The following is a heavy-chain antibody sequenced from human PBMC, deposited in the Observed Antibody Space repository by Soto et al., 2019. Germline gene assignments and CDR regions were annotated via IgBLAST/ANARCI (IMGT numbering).Heavy chain of an antibody. Sequence: SETLSLTCTVSGGSISSYYLSWIRQPPGKGLEWIGYIYYSGSTNYNPSLKSRVTISVDTSKNQFSLKLSSVTAADTAVYYCAGGSVDGFDLWGQGTMVTVSS. D-gene: IGHD3-16*01. CDR3: AGGSVDGFDL. CDR1: GGSISSYY. V-gene: IGHV4-59*01. J-gene: IGHJ3*01. CDR2: IYYSGST.